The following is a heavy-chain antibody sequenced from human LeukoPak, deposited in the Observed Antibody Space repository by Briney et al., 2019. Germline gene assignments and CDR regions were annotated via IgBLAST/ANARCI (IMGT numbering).Heavy chain of an antibody. CDR1: GYTFTSYY. J-gene: IGHJ4*02. Sequence: ASVKVSCKASGYTFTSYYMHWVRQAPGQGLEWMGIINPSGGSTSYAQKFQGRVTMTRDTSTSTVYMELSSLRAEDTAVYYCASERPSSGWYDYWGQGTLVTVSS. CDR2: INPSGGST. V-gene: IGHV1-46*01. CDR3: ASERPSSGWYDY. D-gene: IGHD6-13*01.